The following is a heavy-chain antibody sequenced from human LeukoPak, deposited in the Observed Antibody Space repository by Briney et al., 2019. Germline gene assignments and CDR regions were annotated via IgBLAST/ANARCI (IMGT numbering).Heavy chain of an antibody. CDR2: IWYDGSNK. CDR1: GFTFSSYG. V-gene: IGHV3-33*01. D-gene: IGHD6-19*01. Sequence: GRSLRLSCAAPGFTFSSYGMHWVRQAPGKGLEWVAVIWYDGSNKYYADSVKGRFTISRDNSKNTLYLQMNSLRAEDTAVYYCAREFREGSGWYRIDYWGQGTLVTVSS. CDR3: AREFREGSGWYRIDY. J-gene: IGHJ4*02.